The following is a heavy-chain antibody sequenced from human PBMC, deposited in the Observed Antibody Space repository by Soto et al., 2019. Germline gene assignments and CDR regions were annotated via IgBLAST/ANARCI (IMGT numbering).Heavy chain of an antibody. J-gene: IGHJ4*02. CDR3: ARDFWDPSGSTSYYFDY. D-gene: IGHD3-10*01. CDR2: IIPILGIA. V-gene: IGHV1-69*04. CDR1: GGTFSSYT. Sequence: ASVKVSCKASGGTFSSYTISWVRQAPGQGLEWMGRIIPILGIANYAQRFQGRVTITADKSTSTAYMELSSLRSEDTAVYYCARDFWDPSGSTSYYFDYWGQGTLVTVSS.